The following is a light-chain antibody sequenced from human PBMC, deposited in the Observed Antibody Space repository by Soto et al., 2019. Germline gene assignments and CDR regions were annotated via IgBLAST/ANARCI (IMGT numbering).Light chain of an antibody. Sequence: QLTQSPSSLSASVGDRVTISCRASQGIANFLARYQQKPGKAPKLLIYGASTLQSGVPSRFSGSGSGTDFTLTISSLQPEDFATYYCQQLNSFPIPFGPGTKVDIK. CDR2: GAS. CDR3: QQLNSFPIP. J-gene: IGKJ3*01. V-gene: IGKV1-9*01. CDR1: QGIANF.